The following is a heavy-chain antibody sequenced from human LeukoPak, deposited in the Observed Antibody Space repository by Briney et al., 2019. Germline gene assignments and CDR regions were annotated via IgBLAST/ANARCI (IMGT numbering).Heavy chain of an antibody. V-gene: IGHV5-10-1*01. J-gene: IGHJ6*02. CDR2: IDPSDSYT. Sequence: GESLKISCKGSGYSFTSYWISWVRQMPGKGLEWMGRIDPSDSYTNYSPSFQGHVTISADKSISTAYLQWSSLKASDTAMYYCARLRFVYSGSYQTDYYYYGMDVWGQGTTVTVSS. CDR1: GYSFTSYW. D-gene: IGHD3-10*01. CDR3: ARLRFVYSGSYQTDYYYYGMDV.